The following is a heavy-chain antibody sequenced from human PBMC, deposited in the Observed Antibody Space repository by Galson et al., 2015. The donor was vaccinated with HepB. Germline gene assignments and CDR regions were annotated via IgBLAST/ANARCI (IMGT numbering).Heavy chain of an antibody. Sequence: SLRLSCAGSGFKFDDHAMHWVRQAPGKGLEWISGISWNSDNMAYADSVKGRFTISRDNAKNSLYLQMNTLRSDFGRGYWYFDLWGRGTLVTVSS. J-gene: IGHJ2*01. CDR3: FDL. CDR2: ISWNSDNM. CDR1: GFKFDDHA. V-gene: IGHV3-9*01. D-gene: IGHD3-10*01.